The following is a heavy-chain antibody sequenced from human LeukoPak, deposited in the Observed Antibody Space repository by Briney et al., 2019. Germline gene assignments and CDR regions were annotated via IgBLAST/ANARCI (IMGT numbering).Heavy chain of an antibody. CDR1: GYTFTSYD. CDR3: ARGVVVVAATHVFDP. CDR2: MNPNSGNT. V-gene: IGHV1-8*01. Sequence: GASVEVSCKASGYTFTSYDINWVRQATGQGLEWMGWMNPNSGNTGYAQKFQGRVTMTRNTSISTAYMELSSLRSEDTAVYYCARGVVVVAATHVFDPWGQGTLVTVSS. J-gene: IGHJ5*02. D-gene: IGHD2-15*01.